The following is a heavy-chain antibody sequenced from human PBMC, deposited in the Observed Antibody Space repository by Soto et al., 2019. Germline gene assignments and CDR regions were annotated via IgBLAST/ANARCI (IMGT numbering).Heavy chain of an antibody. CDR1: GGSTSSGGYY. V-gene: IGHV4-31*03. J-gene: IGHJ4*02. Sequence: QVQLQESGPGLVKPSQTLSLTCTVSGGSTSSGGYYWSWIRQHPGKGLEWIGYIYYSGSTYYNPSLKSRVTISVDTSKNQFSLKLSSVTAADTAVYYCAREYGSGTYIVDYWGQGTLVTVSS. CDR2: IYYSGST. D-gene: IGHD3-10*01. CDR3: AREYGSGTYIVDY.